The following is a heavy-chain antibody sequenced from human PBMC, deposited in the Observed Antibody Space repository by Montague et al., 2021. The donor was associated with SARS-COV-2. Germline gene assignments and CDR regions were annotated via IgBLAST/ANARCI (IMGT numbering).Heavy chain of an antibody. CDR1: GGPMSGYY. V-gene: IGHV4-59*12. J-gene: IGHJ4*02. D-gene: IGHD1-1*01. CDR2: VHYTGST. Sequence: SETLSLTCEVSGGPMSGYYWTWIRQSPGKGLEWIGYVHYTGSTKYNPSLKTRVSLSLDTPKNHFSLHLSSVTAADTAIYFCARAQNTCFIANCVNYFDVWGLGALVTVPS. CDR3: ARAQNTCFIANCVNYFDV.